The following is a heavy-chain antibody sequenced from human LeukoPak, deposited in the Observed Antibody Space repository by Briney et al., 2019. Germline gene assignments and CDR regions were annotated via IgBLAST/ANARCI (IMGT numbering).Heavy chain of an antibody. J-gene: IGHJ6*02. Sequence: PGRSLRLSCAASGFTFSSYGMQWVREAPGKGLEGVAVISYDGSNKYYADSVKGRFTIYRDNSKNTLYLQMNSLRAEDTAVYYCAKDRSSGWYRTDYYYGMDVWGQGTTVTVSS. CDR2: ISYDGSNK. D-gene: IGHD6-19*01. V-gene: IGHV3-30*18. CDR3: AKDRSSGWYRTDYYYGMDV. CDR1: GFTFSSYG.